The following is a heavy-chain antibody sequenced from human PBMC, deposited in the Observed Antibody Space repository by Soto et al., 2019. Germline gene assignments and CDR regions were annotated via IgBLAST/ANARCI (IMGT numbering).Heavy chain of an antibody. V-gene: IGHV3-30*03. Sequence: GGSLRLSCAASGFTFSSYGMHWVRQAPGKGLEWVAVISYDGSNKYYADSVKGRFTISRDNSKNTLYLQMNSLRAEDTAVYYCASILGTIFGVVINPPYYGMDVWGQGTTVTVSS. CDR1: GFTFSSYG. CDR2: ISYDGSNK. J-gene: IGHJ6*02. CDR3: ASILGTIFGVVINPPYYGMDV. D-gene: IGHD3-3*01.